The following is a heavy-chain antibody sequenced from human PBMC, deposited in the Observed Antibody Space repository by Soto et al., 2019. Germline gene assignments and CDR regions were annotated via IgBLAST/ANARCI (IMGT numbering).Heavy chain of an antibody. CDR2: ISGNSGSI. V-gene: IGHV3-9*01. Sequence: EVQLVESGGGLVQPGRSLRLSCAASGFTFDDYAMHWVRQAPGKGLEWVSGISGNSGSIGYADSVKGRFTISRDNAKKSLYQQMNRLRAEDTAVYYCAKDRTYRNDFWRWGFDHWGQGTLVTVSS. CDR3: AKDRTYRNDFWRWGFDH. J-gene: IGHJ4*02. D-gene: IGHD3-3*01. CDR1: GFTFDDYA.